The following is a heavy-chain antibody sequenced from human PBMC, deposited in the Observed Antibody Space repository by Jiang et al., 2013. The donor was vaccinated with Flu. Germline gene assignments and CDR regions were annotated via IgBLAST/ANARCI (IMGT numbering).Heavy chain of an antibody. Sequence: KPSETLSLTCSVSGGSIRSNTYHWAWIRQPPGKGLEWIGIISSSGNTYYNPSLKSRVTTSVDASKSQFSLQLRSVTAADTAVYYCAREQGITVVTPYFDHWGQGALVTVSS. D-gene: IGHD2-21*02. V-gene: IGHV4-39*07. CDR2: ISSSGNT. CDR1: GGSIRSNTYH. J-gene: IGHJ4*02. CDR3: AREQGITVVTPYFDH.